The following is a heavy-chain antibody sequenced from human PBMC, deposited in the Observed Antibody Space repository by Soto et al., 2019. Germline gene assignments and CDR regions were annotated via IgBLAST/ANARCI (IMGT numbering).Heavy chain of an antibody. J-gene: IGHJ4*02. CDR2: ISAYNGNT. D-gene: IGHD3-16*02. CDR1: GYTFTSYG. Sequence: ASVKVSCKASGYTFTSYGISWVRQAPGQGLEWMGWISAYNGNTNYAQKLQGRVTMTTDTSTSTAYMELRSLRSDDTAVYYCARDPMYDYVWGSYRSPYYFDYWGQGTLVTVSS. V-gene: IGHV1-18*01. CDR3: ARDPMYDYVWGSYRSPYYFDY.